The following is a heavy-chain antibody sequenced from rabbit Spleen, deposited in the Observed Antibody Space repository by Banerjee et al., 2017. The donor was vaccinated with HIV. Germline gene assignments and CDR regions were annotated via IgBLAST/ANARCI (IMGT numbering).Heavy chain of an antibody. CDR2: IYTGSGST. CDR3: ARDSGSSFSSYGMDL. D-gene: IGHD8-1*01. Sequence: QEQLVESGGGLVQPGASLTLTCTASGFSFSSSYWICWVRQAPGKGLEWIGCIYTGSGSTWYASWAKGRSTISKTSSTTVTLQMTSLTAADTATYFCARDSGSSFSSYGMDLWGPGTLVTVS. V-gene: IGHV1S45*01. CDR1: GFSFSSSYW. J-gene: IGHJ6*01.